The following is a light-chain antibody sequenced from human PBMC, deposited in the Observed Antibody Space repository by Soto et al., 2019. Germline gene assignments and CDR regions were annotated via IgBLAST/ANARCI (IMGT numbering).Light chain of an antibody. Sequence: EIVLTQSPATLSLSPGERATLSCRASQSVSSYLAWYQQKPGQAPRLLIYGASTRATGTPARFSGSGSGTEFTLTISSLQSEDFAVYYCQQRSNWSRTFGQGTK. J-gene: IGKJ1*01. CDR3: QQRSNWSRT. CDR1: QSVSSY. V-gene: IGKV3-11*01. CDR2: GAS.